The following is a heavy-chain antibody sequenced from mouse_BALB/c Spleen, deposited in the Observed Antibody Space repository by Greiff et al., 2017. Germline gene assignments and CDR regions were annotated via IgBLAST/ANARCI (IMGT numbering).Heavy chain of an antibody. CDR2: INSNGGST. CDR1: GFTFSSYG. CDR3: ARGIYYDYDEGYYFDY. Sequence: EVMLVESGGGLVQPGGSLKLSCAASGFTFSSYGMSWVRQTPDKRLELVATINSNGGSTYYPDSVKGRFTISRDNAKNTLYLQMSSLKSEDTAMYYCARGIYYDYDEGYYFDYWGQGTTLTVSS. V-gene: IGHV5-6-3*01. D-gene: IGHD2-4*01. J-gene: IGHJ2*01.